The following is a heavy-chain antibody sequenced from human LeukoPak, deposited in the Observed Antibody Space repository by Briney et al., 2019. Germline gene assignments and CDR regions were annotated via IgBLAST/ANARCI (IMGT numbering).Heavy chain of an antibody. CDR3: ARGRYGGSGTVSDY. CDR2: IYYSGST. Sequence: SETLSLTCTVSGGSISSYYWGWIRQPPGKGLEWIGSIYYSGSTYYNPSLKSRVTISVDTSKNQFSLKLSSVTAADAAVYYCARGRYGGSGTVSDYWGQGTLVTVSS. V-gene: IGHV4-39*07. J-gene: IGHJ4*02. CDR1: GGSISSYY. D-gene: IGHD4-23*01.